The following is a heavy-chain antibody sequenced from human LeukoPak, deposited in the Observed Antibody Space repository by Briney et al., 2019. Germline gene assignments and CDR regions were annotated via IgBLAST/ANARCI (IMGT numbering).Heavy chain of an antibody. CDR3: ARSSGAYRPFDY. CDR1: GGSISSYY. D-gene: IGHD1-26*01. J-gene: IGHJ4*02. CDR2: IYYSGTT. Sequence: SETLSLTCTVSGGSISSYYWSWIRQPPGKGLEWIGYIYYSGTTDYNPSLKSRVTISVDTSNNQFSLKVSSVTAADTAVYYCARSSGAYRPFDYGGQGTLVPVSS. V-gene: IGHV4-59*01.